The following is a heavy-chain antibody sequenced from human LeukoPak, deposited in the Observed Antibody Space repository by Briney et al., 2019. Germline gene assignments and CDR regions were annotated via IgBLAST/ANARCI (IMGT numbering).Heavy chain of an antibody. J-gene: IGHJ4*02. V-gene: IGHV4-59*01. D-gene: IGHD2-2*01. Sequence: SETLSLTCTVSGDSISSYSWSWIPQPPGKGLEWKWYMFYSGSTSYNPSLKSRVTISVDTSKNQFSLKLSSVTAADTAVYYCASVRCSATSCYEFYFDYWGQGTLVTVSS. CDR1: GDSISSYS. CDR2: MFYSGST. CDR3: ASVRCSATSCYEFYFDY.